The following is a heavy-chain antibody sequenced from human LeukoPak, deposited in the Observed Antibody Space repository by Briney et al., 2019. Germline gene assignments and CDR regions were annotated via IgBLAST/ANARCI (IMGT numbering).Heavy chain of an antibody. CDR3: AGGYNGWSDY. CDR2: IYSGGST. V-gene: IGHV3-66*01. Sequence: GGSLRLSCAASGFSVSSKHMYRVRQAPGKGLELVSVIYSGGSTYYADSVKGRFTISRDNSKNTLYGQMNSLRAEDTAVYYCAGGYNGWSDYWGQGTLVTVSS. D-gene: IGHD1-26*01. CDR1: GFSVSSKH. J-gene: IGHJ4*02.